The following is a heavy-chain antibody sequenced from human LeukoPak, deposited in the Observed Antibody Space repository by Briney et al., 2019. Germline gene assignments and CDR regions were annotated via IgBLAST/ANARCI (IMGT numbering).Heavy chain of an antibody. J-gene: IGHJ5*02. Sequence: SETLSLTCAVYGGSFSGYYWSWIRQPPGKGLEWIGEINHSGSTNYNPSLKSRVTISVDTSKNRFSLKLSSVTAADTAVYYCARHAARRYYYDSSGYSYNWFDPWGQGTLVTVSS. CDR1: GGSFSGYY. CDR3: ARHAARRYYYDSSGYSYNWFDP. CDR2: INHSGST. V-gene: IGHV4-34*01. D-gene: IGHD3-22*01.